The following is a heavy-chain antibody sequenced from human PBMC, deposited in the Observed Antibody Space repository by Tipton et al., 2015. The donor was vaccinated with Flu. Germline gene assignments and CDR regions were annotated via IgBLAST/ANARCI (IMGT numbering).Heavy chain of an antibody. CDR3: ARWGATGAFDF. Sequence: SLRLSCTASGFTFSAYHMTWVRQAPGKGLEYISYIGDGGDVLYYADSVKGRFTISRDNAKKSVFLQMNSLRAEDTAVYYCARWGATGAFDFWGRGTMVLVSS. CDR2: IGDGGDVL. D-gene: IGHD7-27*01. V-gene: IGHV3-48*01. CDR1: GFTFSAYH. J-gene: IGHJ3*01.